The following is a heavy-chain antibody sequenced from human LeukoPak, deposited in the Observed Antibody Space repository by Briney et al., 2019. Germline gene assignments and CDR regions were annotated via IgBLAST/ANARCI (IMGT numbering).Heavy chain of an antibody. D-gene: IGHD2-15*01. CDR1: GGSISSSTHY. CDR2: IDFGGST. CDR3: ARRYCSGGSFYSRTLTAGAFDI. Sequence: WETLSLTCTVSGGSISSSTHYWGWIRQPPGKGLEWIGSIDFGGSTYSNPSLKSRVTISVDTSKNQFSLKLSSVTAADTAVYYCARRYCSGGSFYSRTLTAGAFDIWGQGTMVTVSS. V-gene: IGHV4-39*01. J-gene: IGHJ3*02.